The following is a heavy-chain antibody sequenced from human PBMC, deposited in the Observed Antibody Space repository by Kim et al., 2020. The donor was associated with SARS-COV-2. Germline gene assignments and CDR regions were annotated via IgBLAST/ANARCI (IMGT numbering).Heavy chain of an antibody. CDR1: GGTFSSYA. CDR2: IIPIFGTA. J-gene: IGHJ6*02. Sequence: SVKVSSKASGGTFSSYAISWVRQAPGQGLEWMGGIIPIFGTANYAQKFQGRVTITADESTSTAYMELSSLRSEDTAVYYCAEYLVDIVATDPGDSYYYGMDVWGQGTTVTVSS. CDR3: AEYLVDIVATDPGDSYYYGMDV. V-gene: IGHV1-69*13. D-gene: IGHD5-12*01.